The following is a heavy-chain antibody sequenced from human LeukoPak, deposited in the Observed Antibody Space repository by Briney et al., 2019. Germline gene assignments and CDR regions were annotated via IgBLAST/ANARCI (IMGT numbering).Heavy chain of an antibody. CDR2: IYTSGST. CDR1: GGSISSYY. D-gene: IGHD3-3*01. J-gene: IGHJ5*02. CDR3: ARDSSGVFGVVIEWFDP. V-gene: IGHV4-4*07. Sequence: KPSETLSLTCTVSGGSISSYYWSWIRQPAGKGLEWIGRIYTSGSTNYNPSLKSRVTMSVDTSKNQFSLKLSSVTAADTAVYYCARDSSGVFGVVIEWFDPWGQGTLVTVSS.